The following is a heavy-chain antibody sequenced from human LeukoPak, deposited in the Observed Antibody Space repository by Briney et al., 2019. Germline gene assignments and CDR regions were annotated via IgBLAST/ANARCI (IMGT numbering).Heavy chain of an antibody. Sequence: ASVKVSCKASGYTFTGYYMHWVRQAPGQGLGWMGRINPNSGGTNYAQKFQGRVTMTRDTSISTAYMELSRLRSDDTAVYYCARRVYSYGSYYFDYWGQGTLVTVSS. V-gene: IGHV1-2*06. J-gene: IGHJ4*02. CDR2: INPNSGGT. CDR3: ARRVYSYGSYYFDY. D-gene: IGHD5-18*01. CDR1: GYTFTGYY.